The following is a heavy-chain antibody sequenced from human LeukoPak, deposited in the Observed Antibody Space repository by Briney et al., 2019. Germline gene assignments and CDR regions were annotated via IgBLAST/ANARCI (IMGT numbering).Heavy chain of an antibody. J-gene: IGHJ4*02. CDR3: ARKMVGATENYFDY. D-gene: IGHD1-26*01. Sequence: PGGSLRLSCAASGFTFSSYSMNWVRQAPGKGLEWVSSISSSSSYIYYADSVKGRFTISRDNAKNSLYLQMNSLRAEDTAVYYCARKMVGATENYFDYWGQGTLVTVSS. CDR1: GFTFSSYS. CDR2: ISSSSSYI. V-gene: IGHV3-21*01.